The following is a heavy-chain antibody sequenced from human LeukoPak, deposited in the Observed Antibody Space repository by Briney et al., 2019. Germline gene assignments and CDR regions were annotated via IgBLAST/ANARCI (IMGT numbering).Heavy chain of an antibody. CDR3: AKDTLPYYYDSSGPSDY. CDR2: IRYDGSNK. Sequence: PGGSLRLSCAASGFTFSSYGMHWVRQAPGKGLEWVAFIRYDGSNKYYADSVKGRFTISRDNSKNTLYLQMNSLRAEDTAVYYCAKDTLPYYYDSSGPSDYWGQGTLVTVSS. J-gene: IGHJ4*02. V-gene: IGHV3-30*02. D-gene: IGHD3-22*01. CDR1: GFTFSSYG.